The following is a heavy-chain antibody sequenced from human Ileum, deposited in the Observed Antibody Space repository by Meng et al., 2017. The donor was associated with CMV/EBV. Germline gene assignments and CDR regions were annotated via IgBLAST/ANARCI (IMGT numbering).Heavy chain of an antibody. Sequence: HITLSESGRWLVKPTHALTLTCPFSGFSLTTDGVAVGWIRQPPGKALEWLALIYWNDVEHYSPSLKSRLTITKDTSKDQVVLTMANMDPVDTGTYYCIYGVAIFWGQGTLVTVSS. J-gene: IGHJ4*02. V-gene: IGHV2-5*04. CDR2: IYWNDVE. CDR1: GFSLTTDGVA. CDR3: IYGVAIF. D-gene: IGHD2-15*01.